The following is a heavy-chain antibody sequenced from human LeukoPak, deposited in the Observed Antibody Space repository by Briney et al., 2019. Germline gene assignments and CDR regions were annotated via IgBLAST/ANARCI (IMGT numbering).Heavy chain of an antibody. CDR1: GYTFTSYY. CDR2: INPSGGST. Sequence: GASVKVSCKASGYTFTSYYMHWVRQAPGQGLEWMGIINPSGGSTSYAQKFQGRVTMTRDMSTSTVYMELSSLRSEDTAVYYCARDRLPFGSSGREGFDYWGQGTLVTVSS. D-gene: IGHD3-22*01. CDR3: ARDRLPFGSSGREGFDY. V-gene: IGHV1-46*01. J-gene: IGHJ4*02.